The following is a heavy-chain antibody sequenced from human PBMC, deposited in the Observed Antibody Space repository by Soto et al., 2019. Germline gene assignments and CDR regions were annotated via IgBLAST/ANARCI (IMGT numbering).Heavy chain of an antibody. D-gene: IGHD6-13*01. CDR3: AVNIAAAGNYYYYDGMDV. CDR1: GFTFSGYA. J-gene: IGHJ6*02. CDR2: ISSSGSTI. Sequence: GGSLRLSCAASGFTFSGYAMSWVRQAPGKGLEWVSYISSSGSTIYYADSVKGRFTISRDNAKNSLYLQMGSLRDEDTAVYYCAVNIAAAGNYYYYDGMDVWGQGTTVTVSS. V-gene: IGHV3-48*02.